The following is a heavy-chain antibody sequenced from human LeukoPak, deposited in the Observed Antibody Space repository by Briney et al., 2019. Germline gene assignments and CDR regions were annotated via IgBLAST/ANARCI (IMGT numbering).Heavy chain of an antibody. CDR1: GFTFEDYA. CDR2: ISWNSDTI. V-gene: IGHV3-9*01. D-gene: IGHD5-12*01. J-gene: IGHJ4*02. CDR3: ATNGGGDSGYGNFDY. Sequence: GGSLRLSCAASGFTFEDYAMHWVRQVPGKGLEWVSGISWNSDTIDLADSVKGRFTISRDNAKNSLYLQMNRLRAEDTALYYCATNGGGDSGYGNFDYWGQGTLVTVSS.